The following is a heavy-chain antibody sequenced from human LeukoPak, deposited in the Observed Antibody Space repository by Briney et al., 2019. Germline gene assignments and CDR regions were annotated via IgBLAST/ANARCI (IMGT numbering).Heavy chain of an antibody. D-gene: IGHD3-10*01. V-gene: IGHV7-4-1*02. CDR2: INTNTGNP. J-gene: IGHJ4*02. CDR1: GYTFTSYA. CDR3: AREVGITVVRGVPAYYFDY. Sequence: ASVKVSCKASGYTFTSYAMNWVRQAPGQGLEWMGWINTNTGNPTYAQGFTGRFVFSLDTSVSTAYLRISSLKAEDTAVYYCAREVGITVVRGVPAYYFDYWGQGTLVTVSS.